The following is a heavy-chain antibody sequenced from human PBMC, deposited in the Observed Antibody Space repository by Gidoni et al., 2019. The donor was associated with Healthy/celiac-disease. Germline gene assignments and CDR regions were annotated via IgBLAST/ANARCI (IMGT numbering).Heavy chain of an antibody. CDR1: GGSNSSGNW. V-gene: IGHV4-4*02. D-gene: IGHD3-10*01. CDR3: AMDFGVGNSY. CDR2: IYHSGGT. J-gene: IGHJ4*02. Sequence: QVQLQESGPGRVKPSGTLSLTSAVSGGSNSSGNWWGWVRQPPGKGLGWIGEIYHSGGTNYTPSLKSRVTISVDKAKNQYSLKLSSVTAADTAVYYCAMDFGVGNSYWGQGTLVTVSS.